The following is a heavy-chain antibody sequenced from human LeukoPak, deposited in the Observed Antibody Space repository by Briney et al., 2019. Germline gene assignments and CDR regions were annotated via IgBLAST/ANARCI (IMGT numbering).Heavy chain of an antibody. Sequence: GGSLRLSCAPSGFTFSSYGMHWVRQAPGKGLEWVAVIWYDGSNKYYADSVKGRFTISRDNAKNSLYLQMNSLRAEDTAVYYCAREWRGAFDYWGQGTLVTVSS. CDR3: AREWRGAFDY. V-gene: IGHV3-33*01. J-gene: IGHJ4*02. CDR2: IWYDGSNK. D-gene: IGHD4/OR15-4a*01. CDR1: GFTFSSYG.